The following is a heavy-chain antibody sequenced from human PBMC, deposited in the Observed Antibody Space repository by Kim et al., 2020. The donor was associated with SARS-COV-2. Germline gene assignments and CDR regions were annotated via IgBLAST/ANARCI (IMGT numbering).Heavy chain of an antibody. CDR1: GGSFSGYY. CDR3: ARGDIVVVPAAGLYDY. CDR2: INHSGST. D-gene: IGHD2-2*01. Sequence: SETLSLTCAVYGGSFSGYYWSWIRQPPGKGLEWIGEINHSGSTNYNPSLKSRVTISVDTSKNQFSLKLSSVTAADTAVYYCARGDIVVVPAAGLYDYWGQGTLVTVSS. J-gene: IGHJ4*02. V-gene: IGHV4-34*01.